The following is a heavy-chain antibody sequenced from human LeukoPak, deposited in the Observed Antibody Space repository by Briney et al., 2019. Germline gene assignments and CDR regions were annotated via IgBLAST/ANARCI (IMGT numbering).Heavy chain of an antibody. CDR3: ARIDSGYSYGYYFDY. V-gene: IGHV5-51*01. J-gene: IGHJ4*02. CDR2: IYPGDSDT. CDR1: GYSFTSYW. Sequence: GESLKISCKGSGYSFTSYWIGWVRQVPGKGLEWMGIIYPGDSDTKYSPSFQGQVTISADRSISTAYLQWSSLKASDTAMYYCARIDSGYSYGYYFDYWGQGTLVTVSS. D-gene: IGHD5-18*01.